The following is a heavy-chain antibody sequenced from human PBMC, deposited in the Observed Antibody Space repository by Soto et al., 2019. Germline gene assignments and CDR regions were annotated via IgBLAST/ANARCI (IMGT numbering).Heavy chain of an antibody. Sequence: GASVKVSCKASGGTFSSYAISWVGQAPGQGLEWMGGIIPIFGTANYAQKFQGRVTITADESTRTAYMELSSLRSEDTAVYYCAGATYSNYGSLYYYGMEVWGQGTTVAVSS. CDR2: IIPIFGTA. J-gene: IGHJ6*01. CDR3: AGATYSNYGSLYYYGMEV. D-gene: IGHD4-4*01. V-gene: IGHV1-69*13. CDR1: GGTFSSYA.